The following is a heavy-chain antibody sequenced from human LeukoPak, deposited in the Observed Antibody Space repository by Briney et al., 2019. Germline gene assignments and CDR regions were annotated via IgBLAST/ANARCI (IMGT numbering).Heavy chain of an antibody. V-gene: IGHV3-30*18. Sequence: GGSLRLSCAASGFSFSNYGMHWVRQAPGKGLEWVAVTSYDDMNKHYADSVKGRFTITRDNSKNTLYLQMNSLRAEDTAVYYCAKDLRVSEMYYFDYWGQGTLVTVSS. CDR3: AKDLRVSEMYYFDY. CDR1: GFSFSNYG. CDR2: TSYDDMNK. J-gene: IGHJ4*02. D-gene: IGHD5-24*01.